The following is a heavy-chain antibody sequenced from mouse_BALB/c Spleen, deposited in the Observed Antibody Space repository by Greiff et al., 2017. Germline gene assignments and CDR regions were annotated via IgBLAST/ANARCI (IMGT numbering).Heavy chain of an antibody. CDR2: INPHNGGT. CDR1: GYSFTGYT. CDR3: VRGENSDGYYGGLRY. J-gene: IGHJ2*01. V-gene: IGHV1-37*01. Sequence: VQLQQSGPELVKPGASMKISCKASGYSFTGYTMNWVKQSHGKNLEWIGLINPHNGGTRYNQKFRGKATLTVDKSSSTAYMELLSLTSEDSAVYYCVRGENSDGYYGGLRYWGQGTTLTVSS. D-gene: IGHD2-3*01.